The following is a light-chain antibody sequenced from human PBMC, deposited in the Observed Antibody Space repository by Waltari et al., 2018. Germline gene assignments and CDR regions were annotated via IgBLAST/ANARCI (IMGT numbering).Light chain of an antibody. J-gene: IGLJ1*01. V-gene: IGLV2-8*01. CDR2: AVR. CDR3: SSYTGTSYV. CDR1: SHDVGAYAS. Sequence: QSALTQPPSASGSPGQSVTIPSPGTSHDVGAYASVSWFQQHPGKAPKPIIWAVRNRPSGVPGRFSGSKSGNTASRTVSGHQSENEADYYCSSYTGTSYVVGPGTQVTVL.